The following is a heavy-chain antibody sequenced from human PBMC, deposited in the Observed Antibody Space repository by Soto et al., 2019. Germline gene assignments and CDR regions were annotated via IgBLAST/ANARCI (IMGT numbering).Heavy chain of an antibody. CDR1: GFAFNTFA. Sequence: GGSLRLACAASGFAFNTFAIRWVRQAPGKGLEWLSVISNNGANRYYAKSVKGRFTISRDNSKNTLYLQMNNLRSEDTAVYYCAREEGGYSGYDANWFDPWGQGTLVTVSS. CDR2: ISNNGANR. J-gene: IGHJ5*02. CDR3: AREEGGYSGYDANWFDP. V-gene: IGHV3-30*14. D-gene: IGHD5-12*01.